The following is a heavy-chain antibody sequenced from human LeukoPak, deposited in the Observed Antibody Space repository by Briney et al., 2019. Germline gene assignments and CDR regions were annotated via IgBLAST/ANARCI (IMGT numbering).Heavy chain of an antibody. V-gene: IGHV3-11*05. CDR2: ISSSSSYT. D-gene: IGHD3-22*01. CDR1: GFTFSDYY. J-gene: IGHJ4*02. Sequence: GGSLRLSCAASGFTFSDYYMSWIRQAPGKGLEWVSYISSSSSYTNYADSVKGRVTISRDNAKNSLYLQMNSLRAEDTAVYYYARDRVGGSGYYLTFDYWGQGTLVTVSS. CDR3: ARDRVGGSGYYLTFDY.